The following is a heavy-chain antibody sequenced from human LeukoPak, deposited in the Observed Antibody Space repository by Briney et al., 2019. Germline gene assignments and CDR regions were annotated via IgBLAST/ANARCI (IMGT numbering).Heavy chain of an antibody. V-gene: IGHV4-39*07. CDR3: ARSMVRGVIITGWFDP. D-gene: IGHD3-10*01. CDR1: GGSISSSSYY. Sequence: PSETLSLTCTVSGGSISSSSYYWGWIRQPPGKGLEWIGSIYYSGSTYYNPSLKSRVTISVDTSKNQFSLKLSSVTAADTAVYYCARSMVRGVIITGWFDPWGQGTLVTVSS. J-gene: IGHJ5*02. CDR2: IYYSGST.